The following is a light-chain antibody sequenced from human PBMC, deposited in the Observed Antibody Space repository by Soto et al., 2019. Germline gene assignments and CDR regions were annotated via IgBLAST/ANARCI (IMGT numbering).Light chain of an antibody. J-gene: IGLJ3*02. CDR2: DVS. CDR1: SSDVGGYNY. V-gene: IGLV2-11*01. Sequence: QSALTQPRSVSGFPGQSVTISCTGTSSDVGGYNYVSWYQQHPGKAPKLMIYDVSKRPSGVPDRFSGSKSGNTASLTISGLQAEDEADYYCCSYAGSYTWVFGGGTNSPS. CDR3: CSYAGSYTWV.